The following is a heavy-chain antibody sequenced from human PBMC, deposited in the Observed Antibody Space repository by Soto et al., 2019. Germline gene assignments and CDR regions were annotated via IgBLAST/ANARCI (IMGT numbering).Heavy chain of an antibody. CDR1: GFTFSSHG. J-gene: IGHJ4*02. CDR2: IWYDGSNK. D-gene: IGHD3-16*01. Sequence: QVQLVESGGGVVQPGRSLRVSCAASGFTFSSHGMHWVRQAPGKGLEWVAVIWYDGSNKYYGESVKGRFIISRDNSKNTVDLQMNSLRAEDTAIYYCARWGPDKVLDYSGQGTLVTVSS. CDR3: ARWGPDKVLDY. V-gene: IGHV3-33*01.